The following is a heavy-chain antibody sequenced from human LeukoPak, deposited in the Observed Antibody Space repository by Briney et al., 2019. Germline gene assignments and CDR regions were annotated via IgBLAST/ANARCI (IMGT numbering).Heavy chain of an antibody. Sequence: SETLSLTCTVSGGSINNYWSWIRQPPGKGLEWIGYVSDTGSTNYNPSLKSRVTISVDTSKNQFYLKQTSVTAADTAVYYCARTTTTFDDWGHGTLVTVSS. CDR3: ARTTTTFDD. J-gene: IGHJ4*01. D-gene: IGHD4-11*01. CDR1: GGSINNY. CDR2: VSDTGST. V-gene: IGHV4-59*01.